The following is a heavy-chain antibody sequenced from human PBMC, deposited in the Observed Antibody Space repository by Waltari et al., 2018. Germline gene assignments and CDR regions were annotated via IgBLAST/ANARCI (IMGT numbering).Heavy chain of an antibody. V-gene: IGHV1-69-2*01. Sequence: EVQLLQSGAELKEPGTTVRISCKVSGYTFSDYSIHWVQQAPGKGLRWMGLVDPEDGETIYADNFQGRVTISADTSTDTAFMELSSLRSEDTAVFYCATALGDSSSASRPFDFWGQGTMITVSS. CDR2: VDPEDGET. CDR1: GYTFSDYS. J-gene: IGHJ3*01. D-gene: IGHD6-19*01. CDR3: ATALGDSSSASRPFDF.